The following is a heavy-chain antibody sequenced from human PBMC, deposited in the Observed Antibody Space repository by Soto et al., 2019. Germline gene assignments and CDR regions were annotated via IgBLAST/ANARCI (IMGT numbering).Heavy chain of an antibody. CDR2: ISSSGSTI. V-gene: IGHV3-48*03. CDR1: GFTFSSYE. CDR3: AREGGAPSIVVVPAGPYYYGMDV. D-gene: IGHD2-2*01. Sequence: PWGSLRLSCAASGFTFSSYEINLFRHSPWKWLEWVSYISSSGSTIYYADSVKGRFTISRDNAKNSLYLQMNSLRAEDTAVYYCAREGGAPSIVVVPAGPYYYGMDVWGQGTTVTVSS. J-gene: IGHJ6*02.